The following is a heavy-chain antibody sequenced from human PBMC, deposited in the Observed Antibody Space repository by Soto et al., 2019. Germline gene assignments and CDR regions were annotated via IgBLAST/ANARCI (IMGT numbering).Heavy chain of an antibody. Sequence: GGSLRLSCAASGFTVCDYYMSGIRQAPGKGLEWVSYIGSSGSTIHYADSVKGRFTISRDNAKNSLYLQMNSLRAEDTAVYYCARYGYTSGWYAWFDPWGQGTLVTVSS. J-gene: IGHJ5*02. D-gene: IGHD6-19*01. CDR2: IGSSGSTI. CDR3: ARYGYTSGWYAWFDP. CDR1: GFTVCDYY. V-gene: IGHV3-11*01.